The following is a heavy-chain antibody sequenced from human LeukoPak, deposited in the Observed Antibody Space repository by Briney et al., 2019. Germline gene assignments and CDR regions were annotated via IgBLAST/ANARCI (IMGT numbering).Heavy chain of an antibody. J-gene: IGHJ4*02. V-gene: IGHV5-51*01. CDR3: ARQVAVAGHFDY. CDR2: IYPGDSDT. CDR1: GYTFTTYW. D-gene: IGHD6-19*01. Sequence: GESLKISCQGSGYTFTTYWIGWVRQMPGKGLEWMGIIYPGDSDTRYSPSFQGQVTISADKSISTTYLQWSSLKASDTAMYYCARQVAVAGHFDYWGQGTLVTVSS.